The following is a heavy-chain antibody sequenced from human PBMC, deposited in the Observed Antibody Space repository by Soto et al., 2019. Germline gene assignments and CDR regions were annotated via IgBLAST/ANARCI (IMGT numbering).Heavy chain of an antibody. V-gene: IGHV3-9*01. CDR3: AKDMAAYLRYFDWDGCMDV. J-gene: IGHJ6*01. CDR2: ISWNSGSI. Sequence: EVQLVESGGGLVQPGRSLRLSCAASGFTFDDYAMHWVRQAPGKGLEWVSGISWNSGSIGYADSVKGRFTISRDNAKNSMYLQMNSLRAEDTALYYCAKDMAAYLRYFDWDGCMDVWGQGTTVTVSS. D-gene: IGHD3-9*01. CDR1: GFTFDDYA.